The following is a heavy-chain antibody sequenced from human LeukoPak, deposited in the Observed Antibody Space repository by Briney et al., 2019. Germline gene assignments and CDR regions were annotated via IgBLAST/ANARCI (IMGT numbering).Heavy chain of an antibody. CDR2: INNDDVGT. CDR3: AGPAYYYGSGSQDVFDI. CDR1: GFALSSYW. J-gene: IGHJ3*02. V-gene: IGHV3-74*01. D-gene: IGHD3-10*01. Sequence: GGSLRLSCAASGFALSSYWMHWVRQAPGKGLVWLSRINNDDVGTTYADSVKGRFTISRDNAKNTLYLQMNSLRAEDTAVYYCAGPAYYYGSGSQDVFDIWGQGTKVTVSS.